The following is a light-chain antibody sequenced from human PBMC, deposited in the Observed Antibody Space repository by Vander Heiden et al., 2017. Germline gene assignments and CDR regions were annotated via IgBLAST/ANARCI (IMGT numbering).Light chain of an antibody. CDR2: AAS. V-gene: IGKV1-39*01. CDR3: QQSDSTPLT. CDR1: QSVSSY. Sequence: DIQMTQSPSSLSASVGDRVTITCRAGQSVSSYLNWYQQTPGKAPKLLIYAASSLQSGVPSSFSGSGSGTDFTLTINSLQPEDFATYYCQQSDSTPLTFGGGTKVEIK. J-gene: IGKJ4*01.